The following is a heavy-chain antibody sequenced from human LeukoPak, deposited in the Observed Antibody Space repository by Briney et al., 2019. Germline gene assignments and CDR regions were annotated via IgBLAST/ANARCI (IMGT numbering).Heavy chain of an antibody. J-gene: IGHJ4*02. CDR1: GYTFTGYY. CDR3: ARVRGWEDNYFDY. Sequence: ASVKVSCKASGYTFTGYYMHWVRRAPGQGLEWMGWINPNSGGTNYAQKFQGRVTMTRDTSISTAYMELSRLRSDDTAVYYCARVRGWEDNYFDYWGQGTLVTVSS. V-gene: IGHV1-2*02. D-gene: IGHD1-26*01. CDR2: INPNSGGT.